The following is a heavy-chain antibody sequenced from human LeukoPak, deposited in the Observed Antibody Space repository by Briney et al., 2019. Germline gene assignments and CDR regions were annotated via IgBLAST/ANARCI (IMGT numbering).Heavy chain of an antibody. CDR1: GYTFTSYY. CDR2: INPSGGST. J-gene: IGHJ1*01. Sequence: ASVKVSCKASGYTFTSYYMHWVRQAPGQGLEWMGIINPSGGSTSYAQKFQGRVTMTRDTSTSTVYMELSSLRSEDTAVYYCARERSKDSSGYLMGYFQHWGQGTLVTVSS. CDR3: ARERSKDSSGYLMGYFQH. D-gene: IGHD3-22*01. V-gene: IGHV1-46*01.